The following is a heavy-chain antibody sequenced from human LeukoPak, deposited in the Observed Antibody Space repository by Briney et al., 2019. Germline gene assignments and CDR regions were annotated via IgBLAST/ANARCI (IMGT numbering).Heavy chain of an antibody. Sequence: PGGSLRLSCAASGFTFSDYYMSWIRQAPGKGLEWVSYISSSGSTIYYADSVKGRFTISRDNAKNSLYLQMNSLRAEDTAVYYCAREMNYHDSSGYRPPNDYWGQGTLVTVSS. J-gene: IGHJ4*02. CDR1: GFTFSDYY. V-gene: IGHV3-11*04. CDR3: AREMNYHDSSGYRPPNDY. D-gene: IGHD3-22*01. CDR2: ISSSGSTI.